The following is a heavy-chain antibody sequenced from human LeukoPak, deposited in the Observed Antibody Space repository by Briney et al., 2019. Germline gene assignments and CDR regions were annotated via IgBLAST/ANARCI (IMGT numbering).Heavy chain of an antibody. CDR2: ISYDGSNK. CDR3: AKDGIVVSYFDS. CDR1: GFTFSSYG. D-gene: IGHD3-22*01. V-gene: IGHV3-30*18. Sequence: PGGSLRLSCAASGFTFSSYGMHWLRQAPGKGLEWVAVISYDGSNKYYADSVKGRFTISRDNSKNTLYLQMNSLRAEDTAVFYCAKDGIVVSYFDSWGQGTLVTVSS. J-gene: IGHJ4*02.